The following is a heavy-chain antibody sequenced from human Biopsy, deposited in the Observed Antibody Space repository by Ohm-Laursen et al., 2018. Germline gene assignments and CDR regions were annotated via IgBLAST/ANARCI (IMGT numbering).Heavy chain of an antibody. V-gene: IGHV1-2*02. CDR1: GYTFAGYY. Sequence: VQVSCKVSGYTFAGYYLHWVRQAPRHGLEWLGWINPNSGNANYAQSFQGRLTVTRDTSISTAYMELTSLTFDDTAIYYCARVPAYPSIDGYYGLDLWGQGTTVIVSS. CDR3: ARVPAYPSIDGYYGLDL. D-gene: IGHD3-9*01. CDR2: INPNSGNA. J-gene: IGHJ6*02.